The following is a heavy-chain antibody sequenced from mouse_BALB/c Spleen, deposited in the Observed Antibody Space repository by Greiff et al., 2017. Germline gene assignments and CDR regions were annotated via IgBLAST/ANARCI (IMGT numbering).Heavy chain of an antibody. Sequence: EVKLVESGGGLVKPGGSLKLSCAASGFTFSSYTMSWVRQTPEKRLEWVATISSGGSYTYYPDSVKGRFTISRDNAKNTLYLQMSSLKSEDTAMYYCTRDRGYRYDEGGYAMDYWGQGTSVTVSS. CDR2: ISSGGSYT. CDR1: GFTFSSYT. V-gene: IGHV5-6-4*01. D-gene: IGHD2-14*01. CDR3: TRDRGYRYDEGGYAMDY. J-gene: IGHJ4*01.